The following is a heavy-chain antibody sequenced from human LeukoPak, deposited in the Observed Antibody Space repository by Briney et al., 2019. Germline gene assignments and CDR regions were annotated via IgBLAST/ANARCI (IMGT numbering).Heavy chain of an antibody. V-gene: IGHV4-59*02. CDR2: THYRGDI. CDR3: GRNLGSGSDH. Sequence: SSETLSLTCSVSGASVSSDYWNRIRQSPGRGLEWIGYTHYRGDINYNPSLKSRLTMSVDASSNQVSLKLSSVTAADAAVYYCGRNLGSGSDHWGQGTLVTVSS. J-gene: IGHJ4*02. D-gene: IGHD3-10*01. CDR1: GASVSSDY.